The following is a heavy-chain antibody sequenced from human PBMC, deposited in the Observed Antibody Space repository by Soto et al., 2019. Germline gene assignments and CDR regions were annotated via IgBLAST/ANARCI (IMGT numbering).Heavy chain of an antibody. CDR3: ARGNLPRVPYYYYYMDV. Sequence: GGSLRLSCAASGFTFSSYSMNWVRQAPGKGLEWVSYISSSSSTIYYADSVKGRFTISRDNAKNSLYLQMNSLRAEDTAVYYCARGNLPRVPYYYYYMDVWGKGTTVTVSS. CDR2: ISSSSSTI. CDR1: GFTFSSYS. J-gene: IGHJ6*03. D-gene: IGHD1-1*01. V-gene: IGHV3-48*01.